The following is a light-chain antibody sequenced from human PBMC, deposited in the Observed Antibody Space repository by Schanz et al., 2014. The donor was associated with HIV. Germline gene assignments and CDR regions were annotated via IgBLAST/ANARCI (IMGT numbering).Light chain of an antibody. CDR2: RNN. J-gene: IGLJ2*01. Sequence: QSVLTQPPSASGTPGQRVTFSCSGSSSNIETNYVSWYQQLPGAAPKLLIYRNNQRPSGVPDRFSGSKSGTSASLAISGLRSEDEAEYYCSSYSSRNTRVVFGGGTKLTVL. V-gene: IGLV1-47*01. CDR1: SSNIETNY. CDR3: SSYSSRNTRVV.